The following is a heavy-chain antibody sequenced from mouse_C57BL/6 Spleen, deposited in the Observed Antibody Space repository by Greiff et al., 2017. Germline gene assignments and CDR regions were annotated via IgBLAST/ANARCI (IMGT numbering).Heavy chain of an antibody. CDR1: GYAFSSSW. CDR3: ARNYHYAMDY. V-gene: IGHV1-82*01. J-gene: IGHJ4*01. D-gene: IGHD2-1*01. Sequence: VQLQQSGPELVKPGASVKISCKASGYAFSSSWMNWVKQRPGKGLEWIGRIYPGDGDTNYNGKFKGKATLTADKSSSTAYMQLSSLTSEDSAVYFCARNYHYAMDYWGQGTSVTVSS. CDR2: IYPGDGDT.